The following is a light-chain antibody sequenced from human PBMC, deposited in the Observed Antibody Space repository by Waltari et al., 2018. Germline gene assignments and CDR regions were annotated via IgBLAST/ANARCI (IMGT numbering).Light chain of an antibody. V-gene: IGLV1-44*01. J-gene: IGLJ3*02. CDR3: ATWDDGLNGPE. Sequence: QSVLTQPPSASGTPGQRGTIPCSGSSSNIATNTLTWYVQLPGMAPKPLIYSDDKRPSGVPDRISGSKSGTSASLAISVLQSEDEADYYCATWDDGLNGPEFGGGTKLTVL. CDR1: SSNIATNT. CDR2: SDD.